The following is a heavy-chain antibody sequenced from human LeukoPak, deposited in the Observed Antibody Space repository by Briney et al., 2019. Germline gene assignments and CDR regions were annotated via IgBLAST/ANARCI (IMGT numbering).Heavy chain of an antibody. D-gene: IGHD2-15*01. CDR3: ARGGGNPAAFDI. CDR2: INPNSGGT. V-gene: IGHV1-2*02. Sequence: ASVKVSCKASGYTFTNYDINWVRQAPGQGLEWMGWINPNSGGTNYAQKFQGRVTMTRDTSISTAYMELSRLRSDDTAVYYCARGGGNPAAFDIWGQGTMVTVSS. J-gene: IGHJ3*02. CDR1: GYTFTNYD.